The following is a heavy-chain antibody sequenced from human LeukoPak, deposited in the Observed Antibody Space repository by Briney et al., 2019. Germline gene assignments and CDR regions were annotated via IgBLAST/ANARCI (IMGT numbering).Heavy chain of an antibody. V-gene: IGHV1-2*04. D-gene: IGHD1-26*01. Sequence: ASVKVSCKASGYTFTGYYMHWVRQAPGQGLEWMGWINPNSGGTNYAQKFQGWVTMTRDTSISTAYMELSRLRSDDTAVYYCARGASGSYYSGFDYWGQGTLVTVPS. J-gene: IGHJ4*02. CDR3: ARGASGSYYSGFDY. CDR1: GYTFTGYY. CDR2: INPNSGGT.